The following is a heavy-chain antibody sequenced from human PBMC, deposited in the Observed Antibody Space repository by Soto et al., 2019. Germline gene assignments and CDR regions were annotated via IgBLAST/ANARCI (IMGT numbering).Heavy chain of an antibody. CDR2: ISGSGGST. D-gene: IGHD5-12*01. CDR3: AKDLMVATTPGD. V-gene: IGHV3-23*01. Sequence: EVQLLESGGGLVQPGGSLRLSCAASGFTFSSYPMPWVRQAPGKGLEWVSGISGSGGSTHYADSVKGRFTISRDNSKNTLYLQMNSLRAEDTAVYYCAKDLMVATTPGDWGQGTLVTVSS. J-gene: IGHJ4*02. CDR1: GFTFSSYP.